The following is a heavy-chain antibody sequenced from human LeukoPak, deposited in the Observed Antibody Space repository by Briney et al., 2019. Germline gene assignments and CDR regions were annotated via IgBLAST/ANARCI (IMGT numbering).Heavy chain of an antibody. CDR1: GFTFSNAW. V-gene: IGHV3-15*01. Sequence: GGSLRLSCAASGFTFSNAWMSWVRQAPGKGLEWVGRIKSKTDGGTTDYAAPVKGRFTISRDDSKNTLYLQMNSLKTEDTAVYYCTTMVRGNYYYYYYMDVWGKGTTVTVSS. D-gene: IGHD3-10*01. CDR3: TTMVRGNYYYYYYMDV. J-gene: IGHJ6*03. CDR2: IKSKTDGGTT.